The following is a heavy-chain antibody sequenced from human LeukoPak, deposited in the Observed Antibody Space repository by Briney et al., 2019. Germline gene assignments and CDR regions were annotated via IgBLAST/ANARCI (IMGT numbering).Heavy chain of an antibody. V-gene: IGHV4-34*01. CDR2: INHSGST. D-gene: IGHD6-13*01. Sequence: PSETLSLTCAVYGGSFSGYYWSWIRQPPGKGLEWIGEINHSGSTNYNPSLKSRVTISVDTSKNQFSLKLSSVTAADTAVYYCVRKPSSRFDYWGQGTLVTVSS. CDR1: GGSFSGYY. CDR3: VRKPSSRFDY. J-gene: IGHJ4*02.